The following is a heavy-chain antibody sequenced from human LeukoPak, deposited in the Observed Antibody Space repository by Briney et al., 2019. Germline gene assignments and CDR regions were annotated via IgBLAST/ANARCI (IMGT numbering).Heavy chain of an antibody. CDR1: GFPLSSYS. V-gene: IGHV3-21*01. J-gene: IGHJ4*02. D-gene: IGHD1-26*01. Sequence: PGGSLRLSCAPPGFPLSSYSMTWVPRAPGRGRGWVSSISSSSSYIYYADSVKGRFTISRDNAKNSLYLQMNSLRAEDTAVYYCARDWQVGATDFDYWGQGTLVTVSS. CDR3: ARDWQVGATDFDY. CDR2: ISSSSSYI.